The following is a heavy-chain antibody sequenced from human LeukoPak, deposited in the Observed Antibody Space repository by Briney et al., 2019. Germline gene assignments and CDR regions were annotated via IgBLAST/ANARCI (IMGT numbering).Heavy chain of an antibody. Sequence: SATLSLTCAVSGGSISSSNWWSWVRQPPGKGLEWIGEIYHSGSTNYNPSLKSRFTISVDKSKNQFYLKLSSVTAADTAVYYCARASITMVRGFDYWGQGTLVTASS. CDR3: ARASITMVRGFDY. V-gene: IGHV4-4*02. CDR1: GGSISSSNW. CDR2: IYHSGST. D-gene: IGHD3-10*01. J-gene: IGHJ4*02.